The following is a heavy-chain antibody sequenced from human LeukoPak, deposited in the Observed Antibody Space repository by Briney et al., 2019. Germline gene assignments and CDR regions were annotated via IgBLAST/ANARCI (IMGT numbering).Heavy chain of an antibody. CDR1: GFTFSSYS. D-gene: IGHD4/OR15-4a*01. CDR3: ARHRYGGNYPDAFDI. J-gene: IGHJ3*02. Sequence: GGSLRHSCAASGFTFSSYSMNWVRQAPGKGLEWVSSIRSSSSYIYYADSVKGRFTISRDNAKNSLYLQMNSLRAEDTAVYYCARHRYGGNYPDAFDIWGQGTMVTVCS. CDR2: IRSSSSYI. V-gene: IGHV3-21*01.